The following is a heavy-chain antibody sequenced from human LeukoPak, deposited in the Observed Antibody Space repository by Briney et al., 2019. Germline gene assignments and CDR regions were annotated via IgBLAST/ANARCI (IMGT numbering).Heavy chain of an antibody. CDR3: ARDQGSSWYWTY. V-gene: IGHV3-48*03. J-gene: IGHJ4*02. D-gene: IGHD6-13*01. CDR1: GFTFSSYE. CDR2: ISSSGSPI. Sequence: PGGSLRLSCAASGFTFSSYEMNWVRQAPGKGLEWVSYISSSGSPIYYADSVKGRFTISRDNAKNSLFLQMNSLRAEDTAVYYCARDQGSSWYWTYWAQGTLVIVSS.